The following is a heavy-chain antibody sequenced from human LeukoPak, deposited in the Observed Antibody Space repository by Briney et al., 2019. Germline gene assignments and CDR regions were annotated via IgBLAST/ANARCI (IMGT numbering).Heavy chain of an antibody. CDR3: ASPTTYDFWSGYYMFDY. J-gene: IGHJ4*02. V-gene: IGHV1-69*05. CDR2: IIPIFGTA. Sequence: SSVKVSCEASGGTFSSYAISWVRQAPGQGLEWMGGIIPIFGTANYAQKFQGRVTITTDESTSTAYMELSSLRSEDTAVYYCASPTTYDFWSGYYMFDYWGQGTLVTVSS. D-gene: IGHD3-3*01. CDR1: GGTFSSYA.